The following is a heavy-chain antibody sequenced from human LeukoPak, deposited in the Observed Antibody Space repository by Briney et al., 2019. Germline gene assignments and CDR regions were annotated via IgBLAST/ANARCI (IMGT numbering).Heavy chain of an antibody. D-gene: IGHD3-10*01. CDR1: GFTFSSYG. Sequence: GGSLRLSCAASGFTFSSYGMHWVRQAPGKGLEWVAVISYDGSNKYYADSVKGRFTISRDNGKDSVYLQMNSLRADDTAVYYCARAYSVVRGVLGYWGPGTLVTVSS. CDR2: ISYDGSNK. V-gene: IGHV3-30*03. J-gene: IGHJ4*02. CDR3: ARAYSVVRGVLGY.